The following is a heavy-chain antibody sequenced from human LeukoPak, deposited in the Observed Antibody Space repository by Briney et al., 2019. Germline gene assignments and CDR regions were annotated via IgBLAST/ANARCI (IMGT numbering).Heavy chain of an antibody. Sequence: AETLSLTCTVSGYSISSGYYWGWIRQPPGKGLEWIGSIYHSGSTYYNPSLKSRVTISVDTSKNQFSLKLSSVTAADTAVYYCARDNQGIAVAGRHWGQGTLVTVSS. V-gene: IGHV4-38-2*02. CDR1: GYSISSGYY. CDR3: ARDNQGIAVAGRH. D-gene: IGHD6-19*01. CDR2: IYHSGST. J-gene: IGHJ4*02.